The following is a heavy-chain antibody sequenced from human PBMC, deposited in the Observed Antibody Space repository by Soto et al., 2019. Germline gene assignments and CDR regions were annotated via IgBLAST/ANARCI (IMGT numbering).Heavy chain of an antibody. D-gene: IGHD1-1*01. Sequence: LRLSCAVVGMTVSGKKYVAWVRQAPGKGLEWVSGVYDADGKYYADSVKGRFTTSRDSSKTIVYLEMNDLGPEDTAIYYCATWLQREHAYDVWGQGTTVTVSS. CDR1: GMTVSGKKY. J-gene: IGHJ3*01. CDR2: VYDADGK. V-gene: IGHV3-53*01. CDR3: ATWLQREHAYDV.